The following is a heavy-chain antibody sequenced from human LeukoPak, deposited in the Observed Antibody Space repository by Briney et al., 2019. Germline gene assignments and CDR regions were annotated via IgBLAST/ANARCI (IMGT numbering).Heavy chain of an antibody. J-gene: IGHJ4*02. CDR1: GFSFSDYP. Sequence: GGSLRLSCGGSGFSFSDYPMDWVRQAPGKGLEWVARIRDKSNGYTTEYAASVRNRFIISRDDSKNSLYFQLNSLKSEDTAVYYCARRGPDRALDYWGQGTMVTVSS. V-gene: IGHV3-72*01. CDR2: IRDKSNGYTT. D-gene: IGHD1-26*01. CDR3: ARRGPDRALDY.